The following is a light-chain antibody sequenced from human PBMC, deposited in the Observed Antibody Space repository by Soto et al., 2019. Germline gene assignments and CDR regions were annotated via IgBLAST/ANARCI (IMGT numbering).Light chain of an antibody. Sequence: QSALTQAASVSGSPGQSITISCTGTSSDVGSYNLVSWYQQHPGKAPKLMIYGGNKRPSGVSNRFSGSKSGNTASLTISGLQAEDEADYYCCSYAGSSTPVVFGGGTKLTVL. J-gene: IGLJ2*01. V-gene: IGLV2-23*01. CDR2: GGN. CDR3: CSYAGSSTPVV. CDR1: SSDVGSYNL.